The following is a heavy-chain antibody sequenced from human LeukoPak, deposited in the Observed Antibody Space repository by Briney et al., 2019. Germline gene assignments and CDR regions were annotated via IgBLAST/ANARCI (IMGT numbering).Heavy chain of an antibody. CDR2: VSSSGANT. D-gene: IGHD4-23*01. CDR3: VKDIQVTY. V-gene: IGHV3-23*01. CDR1: GFGFNDAA. J-gene: IGHJ4*02. Sequence: GGSLRLSCAASGFGFNDAAMTWVRQAPGKGLEWVSLVSSSGANTYYADSVKGRFTISRDNSKNTLFLQMNSLRAEDTAMYYCVKDIQVTYWGQGTLVTVSS.